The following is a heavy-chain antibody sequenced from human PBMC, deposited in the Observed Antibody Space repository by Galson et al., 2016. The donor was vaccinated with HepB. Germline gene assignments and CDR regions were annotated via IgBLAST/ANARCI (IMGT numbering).Heavy chain of an antibody. CDR1: RGPFSGYY. D-gene: IGHD3-22*01. CDR2: ISQSGST. Sequence: ETLSLTCAVYRGPFSGYYWTWIRQPPGKGLEWIGEISQSGSTNRNPSLKSRVTISVDTSKKQFSLKLTYLTAADTAVYYCVRVDHYVRSGFDHWGQGTLVTVSS. V-gene: IGHV4-34*01. J-gene: IGHJ4*02. CDR3: VRVDHYVRSGFDH.